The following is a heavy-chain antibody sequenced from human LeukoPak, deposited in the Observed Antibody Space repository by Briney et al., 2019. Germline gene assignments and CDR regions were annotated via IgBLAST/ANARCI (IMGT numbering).Heavy chain of an antibody. CDR2: IWYDGSNK. V-gene: IGHV3-33*06. CDR3: AKDKEFQARYFDY. J-gene: IGHJ4*02. CDR1: GFTFSSYG. Sequence: PGGSLRLSCAASGFTFSSYGMHWVRQAPGKGLEWVAVIWYDGSNKYYADSVKGRFTISRDNSKNTLYLQMNSLRAEDTAVYYCAKDKEFQARYFDYWGQGTLVAVSS.